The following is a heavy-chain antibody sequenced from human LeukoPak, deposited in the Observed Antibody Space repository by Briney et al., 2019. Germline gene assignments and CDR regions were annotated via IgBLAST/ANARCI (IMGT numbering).Heavy chain of an antibody. CDR1: GGSMSSYY. CDR3: ARGGTAQPDAFDI. Sequence: SETLSLTCTVSGGSMSSYYWSWIRQPPGKGLEWIGYIYYSGSTNYNPSLKSRVTISVDTSKNQFSLKLSSVTAADTAVCYCARGGTAQPDAFDIWGQGTMITVSS. J-gene: IGHJ3*02. D-gene: IGHD5-18*01. V-gene: IGHV4-59*01. CDR2: IYYSGST.